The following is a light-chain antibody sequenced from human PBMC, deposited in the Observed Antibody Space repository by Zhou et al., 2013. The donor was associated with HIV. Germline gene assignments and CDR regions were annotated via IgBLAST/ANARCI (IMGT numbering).Light chain of an antibody. V-gene: IGKV1-39*01. J-gene: IGKJ4*01. CDR1: QSISSY. Sequence: DIQMTQSPSSLSASVGDRVTITCRASQSISSYLNWYQHKPGTAPKLLIYGASSLVGGVPSRFSGSGSGTEFTLTISSLQPEDCATYYCQQSYSTPLFGGGTRVE. CDR3: QQSYSTPL. CDR2: GAS.